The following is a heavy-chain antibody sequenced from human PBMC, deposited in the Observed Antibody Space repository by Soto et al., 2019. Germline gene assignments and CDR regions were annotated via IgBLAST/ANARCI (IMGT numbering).Heavy chain of an antibody. CDR3: ASVQRAGSVTNDY. Sequence: QVQLVQSGAEVKKPGASVKVSCKASGYTFTGYYMHWVRQAPGQGLEWMGWINPNSGGTNYAQKLQGRGTMTSDASMSTAYMKLSRLTSDDTAVYYCASVQRAGSVTNDYWGQGTLVTVSS. V-gene: IGHV1-2*02. CDR1: GYTFTGYY. D-gene: IGHD3-10*01. J-gene: IGHJ4*02. CDR2: INPNSGGT.